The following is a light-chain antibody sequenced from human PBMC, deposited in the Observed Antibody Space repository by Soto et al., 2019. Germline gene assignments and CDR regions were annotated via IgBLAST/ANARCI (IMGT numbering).Light chain of an antibody. Sequence: QSVLTQPPPASGTPGQRVTISCSGSSSNIGSNTVNWYQQLPGTAPKLLIYSNNQRPSGVPDRFSGSKSGTSASLAISGLQSEDGADYYCAAWDDSLNGEVFGTGTKVTVL. CDR2: SNN. CDR3: AAWDDSLNGEV. CDR1: SSNIGSNT. V-gene: IGLV1-44*01. J-gene: IGLJ1*01.